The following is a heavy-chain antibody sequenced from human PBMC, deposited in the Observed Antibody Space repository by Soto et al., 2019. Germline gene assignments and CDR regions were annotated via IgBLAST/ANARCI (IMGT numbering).Heavy chain of an antibody. J-gene: IGHJ4*02. Sequence: GSLRLTCAASGXTFSNACMSWVRQAPGKGLEWVGRIKSKTDGGTTDYAAPLKGRFIISRDYSKNTLYLQMNSLKTEDTAVYYCTTVLLWFGELIPPDYWGQGTLVTVSS. V-gene: IGHV3-15*01. CDR1: GXTFSNAC. D-gene: IGHD3-10*01. CDR3: TTVLLWFGELIPPDY. CDR2: IKSKTDGGTT.